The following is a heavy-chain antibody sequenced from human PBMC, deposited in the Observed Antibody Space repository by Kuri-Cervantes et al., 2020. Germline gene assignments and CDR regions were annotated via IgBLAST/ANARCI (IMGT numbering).Heavy chain of an antibody. D-gene: IGHD5-18*01. J-gene: IGHJ4*02. CDR1: GGSISSSSYY. V-gene: IGHV4-39*01. Sequence: SETLSLTCTVSGGSISSSSYYWGWIRQPPGKGLEWIGSIYYSGSTYYNPSLKSRVTISVDTSKNQFSLKLSSVTAADTAVYYCVRSGGIQLWSSGLDYWGQGALVTVSS. CDR2: IYYSGST. CDR3: VRSGGIQLWSSGLDY.